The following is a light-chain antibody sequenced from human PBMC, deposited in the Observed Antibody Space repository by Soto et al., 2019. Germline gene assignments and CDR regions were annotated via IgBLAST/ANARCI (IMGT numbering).Light chain of an antibody. CDR2: GAS. CDR1: QTVTRN. CDR3: HQYNNWPPAT. J-gene: IGKJ1*01. Sequence: EIVMTQSPASLSVSPGERATLSCRASQTVTRNLAWYQQKPGQAPRLLIYGASTRATGIPARFSGSGSGTEFTLTISSLQFDDSAVYYCHQYNNWPPATFGQGTKVEIK. V-gene: IGKV3-15*01.